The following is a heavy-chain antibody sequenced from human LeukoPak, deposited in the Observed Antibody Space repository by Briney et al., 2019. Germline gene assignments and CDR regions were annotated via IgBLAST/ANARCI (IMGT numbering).Heavy chain of an antibody. CDR1: GFTVSSNS. Sequence: PGGSLRLSCTVSGFTVSSNSMSWVRQAPGKGLEWVSFIYSGGNTHYSDSVKGRFTISRDNSKNTLYLQMNSLRAEDTAVYYCAKEPGDYYYYMDVWGKGTTVTISS. CDR2: IYSGGNT. D-gene: IGHD7-27*01. CDR3: AKEPGDYYYYMDV. V-gene: IGHV3-66*01. J-gene: IGHJ6*03.